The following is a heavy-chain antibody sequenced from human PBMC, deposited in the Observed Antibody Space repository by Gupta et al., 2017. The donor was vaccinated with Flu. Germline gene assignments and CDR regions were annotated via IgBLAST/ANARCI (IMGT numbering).Heavy chain of an antibody. V-gene: IGHV3-23*01. J-gene: IGHJ1*01. CDR2: ISGGTT. CDR3: VKDAGYGEYAY. Sequence: EGQLLESGGDLAQPGGPRSLPWAASGFTFSAFGMRWVRQAPGKGLEWVSTISGGTTYYADSVKGRFTISRDTSRNTLFLQMNSLRAEDTAVYYCVKDAGYGEYAYWGQGTLLTVSS. CDR1: GFTFSAFG. D-gene: IGHD4-17*01.